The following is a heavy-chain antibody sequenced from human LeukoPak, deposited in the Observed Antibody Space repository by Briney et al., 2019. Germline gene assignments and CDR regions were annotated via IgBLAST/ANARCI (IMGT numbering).Heavy chain of an antibody. CDR2: VGGGGDYT. D-gene: IGHD2-21*02. CDR3: VRRTASDF. CDR1: GFTFTSYV. J-gene: IGHJ4*02. V-gene: IGHV3-23*01. Sequence: GGYLRLSCAASGFTFTSYVMSWVRQAPGKGLEWVASVGGGGDYTYYSDSVKGRFTISRDNSENTVYLQMKSLRAEDTAVYYCVRRTASDFWDQGALVTVSS.